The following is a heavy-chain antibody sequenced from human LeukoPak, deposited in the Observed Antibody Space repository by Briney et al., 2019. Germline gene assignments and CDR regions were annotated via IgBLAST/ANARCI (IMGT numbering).Heavy chain of an antibody. Sequence: SETLSLTCTVSGGSISSYYWSWIRQPPGKGLEWIGYIYYSGSTNYNPSLKSRVTISVDTSKKQFSLKLSSVTAADTAVYYCARARRGSISSGDLFDYWGQGTLVTVSS. D-gene: IGHD6-6*01. V-gene: IGHV4-59*01. J-gene: IGHJ4*02. CDR3: ARARRGSISSGDLFDY. CDR1: GGSISSYY. CDR2: IYYSGST.